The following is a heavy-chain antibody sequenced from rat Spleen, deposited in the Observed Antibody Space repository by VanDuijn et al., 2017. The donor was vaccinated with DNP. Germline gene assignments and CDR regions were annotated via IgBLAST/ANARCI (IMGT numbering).Heavy chain of an antibody. CDR3: ARLRLPYWYFDF. Sequence: QVQLQQSGAELAKPGSSVKISCKASGYTFTNDYIGWIKQTTGQGLEYIGYINAGSGGTNYNEKFKGKAKLTVDKASTTAFMQLSSLTPDDSAVYYCARLRLPYWYFDFWGPGTMVTVSS. D-gene: IGHD1-4*01. V-gene: IGHV1-43*01. CDR2: INAGSGGT. J-gene: IGHJ1*01. CDR1: GYTFTNDY.